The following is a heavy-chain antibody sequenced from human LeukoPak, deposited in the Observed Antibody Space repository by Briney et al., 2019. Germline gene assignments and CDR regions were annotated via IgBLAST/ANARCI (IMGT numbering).Heavy chain of an antibody. V-gene: IGHV3-7*01. CDR2: IKPDGREK. CDR3: ASGGGATRSGYAFDM. Sequence: GGSLRLSCTASGLTFRSYWMTWVRQAPGKGLEWVANIKPDGREKYYVDSVKGRFTISRDNAKNSLYMQMNSLRAEDTAVYYCASGGGATRSGYAFDMWGQGTMVTVSS. J-gene: IGHJ3*02. CDR1: GLTFRSYW. D-gene: IGHD1-26*01.